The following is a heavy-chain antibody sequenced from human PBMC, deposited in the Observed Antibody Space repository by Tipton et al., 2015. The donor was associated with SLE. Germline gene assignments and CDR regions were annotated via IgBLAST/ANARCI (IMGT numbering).Heavy chain of an antibody. Sequence: GLVKPSQTLSLSCTVSGVSISSDGFYWSWIRQHPDKVLEWIGYIYYTGTTQYNPSLKSRLTISLDTSKNQFSLRLSSVTAADTATYYCARAGEYGDYEATDYWGQGTLVTVSS. CDR3: ARAGEYGDYEATDY. CDR1: GVSISSDGFY. J-gene: IGHJ4*02. V-gene: IGHV4-31*03. CDR2: IYYTGTT. D-gene: IGHD5-12*01.